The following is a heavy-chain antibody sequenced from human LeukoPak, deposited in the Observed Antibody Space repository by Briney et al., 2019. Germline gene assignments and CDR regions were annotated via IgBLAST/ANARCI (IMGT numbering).Heavy chain of an antibody. CDR1: GGSISSGSYY. J-gene: IGHJ4*02. V-gene: IGHV4-61*02. Sequence: PSETLSLTCTVSGGSISSGSYYWSWIRQPAGKGLEWIGRIYTSGSTNYNPSLNSRVTISVDTSKNQFSLKLSSVTAADTAVYYCAREGVDTAMVTWLDYWGQGTLVTVSS. D-gene: IGHD5-18*01. CDR3: AREGVDTAMVTWLDY. CDR2: IYTSGST.